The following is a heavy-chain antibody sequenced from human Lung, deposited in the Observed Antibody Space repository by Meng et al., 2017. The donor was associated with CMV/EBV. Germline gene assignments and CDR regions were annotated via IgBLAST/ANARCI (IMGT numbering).Heavy chain of an antibody. CDR1: GYTFTSYN. CDR3: ARAGVLPSDPTANRYYGLDV. D-gene: IGHD1-14*01. CDR2: INPSDRWT. Sequence: SVXVSXXASGYTFTSYNMHWVRQAPGQGLEWMGMINPSDRWTTYAQRFQGRVTMTTDTSTSTVYMELSSLRSDDTAVYYCARAGVLPSDPTANRYYGLDVWGQGPTVTVSS. J-gene: IGHJ6*02. V-gene: IGHV1-46*01.